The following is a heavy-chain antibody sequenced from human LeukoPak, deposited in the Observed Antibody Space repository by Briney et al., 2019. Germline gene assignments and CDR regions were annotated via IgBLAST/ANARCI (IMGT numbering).Heavy chain of an antibody. J-gene: IGHJ6*02. CDR3: AKATTYSSGWSYYYYYGMDV. D-gene: IGHD6-19*01. Sequence: GGSLRLSCAASGFTFSSYGMHWVRQAPGKGLEWVAVIWYDGSNKYYADSVKGRFTISRDNSKNTLFLQMNSLRAEDTAVYYCAKATTYSSGWSYYYYYGMDVWGQGTTVTVSS. CDR2: IWYDGSNK. V-gene: IGHV3-30*02. CDR1: GFTFSSYG.